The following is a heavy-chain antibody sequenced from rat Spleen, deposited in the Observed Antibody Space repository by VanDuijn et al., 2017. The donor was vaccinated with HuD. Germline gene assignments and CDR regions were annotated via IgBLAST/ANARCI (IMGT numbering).Heavy chain of an antibody. CDR1: GFTFSNYG. J-gene: IGHJ2*01. V-gene: IGHV5-29*01. CDR3: VRQWDY. Sequence: EVHLVESGGALVQPGRSLKFSCAASGFTFSNYGMHWIRQAPTKDLEWVAIISYDGSSIYYRDSVKGRFTISRDNAKSNLHLQMDSLRSEDTATYYCVRQWDYWGQGVMVTVSS. CDR2: ISYDGSSI.